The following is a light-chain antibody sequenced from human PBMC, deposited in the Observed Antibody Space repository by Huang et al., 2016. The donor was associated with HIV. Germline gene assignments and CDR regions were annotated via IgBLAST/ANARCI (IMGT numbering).Light chain of an antibody. CDR1: QSVNRN. CDR2: DAS. CDR3: QQYNNWPPRYT. J-gene: IGKJ2*01. V-gene: IGKV3D-15*01. Sequence: VVMTQSPGTLSVSPGERVTLPCRASQSVNRNLAWYQKKPGQAPRLLIYDASTRATGIPARVSGSGSETEFTLTISSRQSEDFAIYYCQQYNNWPPRYTFGLGTKLEVK.